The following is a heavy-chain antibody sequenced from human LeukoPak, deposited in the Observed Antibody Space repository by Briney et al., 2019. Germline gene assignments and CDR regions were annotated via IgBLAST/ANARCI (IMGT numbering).Heavy chain of an antibody. V-gene: IGHV1-2*02. J-gene: IGHJ3*02. D-gene: IGHD6-13*01. CDR3: ARLGGSWYGDAFDI. Sequence: GASVKVSCKASGFSFSGYYMHWVRQAPGQDLEWMGWINPNSGGTNYSQKFQGRVTLTRDTSISTAYMELSRLRSDDTAMYYCARLGGSWYGDAFDIWGQGTMVTVSS. CDR2: INPNSGGT. CDR1: GFSFSGYY.